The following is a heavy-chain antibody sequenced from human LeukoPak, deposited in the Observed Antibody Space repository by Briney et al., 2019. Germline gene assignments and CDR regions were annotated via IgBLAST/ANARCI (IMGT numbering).Heavy chain of an antibody. CDR2: INHSGST. J-gene: IGHJ5*02. CDR3: ARGGWGHDYGDYQYWFDP. V-gene: IGHV4-34*01. Sequence: SETLSLTCAVYGGSFSGYYWSWIRQPPGKGLEWIGEINHSGSTNYNPSLKSRVTISVDTSKNPFSLKLSSVTAADTAVYYCARGGWGHDYGDYQYWFDPWGQGTLVTVSS. CDR1: GGSFSGYY. D-gene: IGHD4-17*01.